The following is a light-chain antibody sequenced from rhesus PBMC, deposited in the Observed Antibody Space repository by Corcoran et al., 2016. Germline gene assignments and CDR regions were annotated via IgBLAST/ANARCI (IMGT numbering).Light chain of an antibody. CDR3: SSYGSGSTYI. J-gene: IGLJ1*01. V-gene: IGLV2-13*03. Sequence: QAAPTQSPSVSGSPGQSVTISCTGTSSDIGANNRVSWYQQSPGKAPKLMIYDVNKWPSGVSDRFSGSKSGSTASLTISGLQAEDEADYYCSSYGSGSTYIFGDGTRLTVL. CDR1: SSDIGANNR. CDR2: DVN.